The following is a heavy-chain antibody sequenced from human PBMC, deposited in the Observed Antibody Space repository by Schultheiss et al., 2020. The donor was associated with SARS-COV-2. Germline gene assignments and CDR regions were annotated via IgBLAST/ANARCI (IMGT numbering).Heavy chain of an antibody. CDR3: TTATTVTTGFDP. CDR2: IYSGGST. J-gene: IGHJ5*02. Sequence: GESLKISCAASGFTFSSYEMNWVRQAPGKGLEWVSVIYSGGSTYYADSVKGRFTISRDNAKNSLYLQMNSLRAEDTAVYYCTTATTVTTGFDPWGQGTLVTVSS. D-gene: IGHD4-17*01. V-gene: IGHV3-53*03. CDR1: GFTFSSYE.